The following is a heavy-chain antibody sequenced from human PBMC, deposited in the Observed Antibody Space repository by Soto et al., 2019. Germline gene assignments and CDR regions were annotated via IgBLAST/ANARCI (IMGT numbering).Heavy chain of an antibody. J-gene: IGHJ3*02. V-gene: IGHV3-7*03. CDR2: IKQDGSEK. CDR1: GFTFSSYW. CDR3: ARGGGCSSTSCYTDGWLWFGELSAFDI. Sequence: PGGSLRLSCAASGFTFSSYWMSWVRQAPGKGLEWVANIKQDGSEKYYVDSVKGRFTISRDNAKNSLYLQMNSLRAEDTAVYYCARGGGCSSTSCYTDGWLWFGELSAFDIWGQGTMVTVSS. D-gene: IGHD2-2*02.